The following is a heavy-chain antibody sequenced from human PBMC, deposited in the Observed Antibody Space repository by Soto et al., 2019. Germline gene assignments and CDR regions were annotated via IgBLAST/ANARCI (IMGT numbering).Heavy chain of an antibody. D-gene: IGHD3-10*02. CDR1: GFTFSDYS. J-gene: IGHJ5*02. CDR3: ARWGGTTMSIKGWFDP. Sequence: EVQMVDSGGGLVKPGESLRLSCAASGFTFSDYSMNGVRQAPGKGMECVLSISSRSSYIYYADSVKGRFTSSRDNPKNYLSLHMNSMTAEDMAGYDCARWGGTTMSIKGWFDPWGQGPLVTVSS. CDR2: ISSRSSYI. V-gene: IGHV3-21*04.